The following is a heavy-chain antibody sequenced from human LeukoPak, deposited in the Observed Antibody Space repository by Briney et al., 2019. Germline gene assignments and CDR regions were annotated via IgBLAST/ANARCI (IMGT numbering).Heavy chain of an antibody. D-gene: IGHD3-3*01. V-gene: IGHV1-2*02. J-gene: IGHJ4*02. Sequence: ASVKVSCKASGYTFTDYYINWVRQAPGQGLEWMGWINPKSGGTNYAQKFQGRVTMTRDTSISTVYMEVSRLRSDDTAVYYCARGDGDYYDFWSGYPNWGQGTLVTVSS. CDR1: GYTFTDYY. CDR2: INPKSGGT. CDR3: ARGDGDYYDFWSGYPN.